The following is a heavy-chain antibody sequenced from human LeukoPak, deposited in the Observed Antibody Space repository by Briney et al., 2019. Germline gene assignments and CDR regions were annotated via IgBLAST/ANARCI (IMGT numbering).Heavy chain of an antibody. V-gene: IGHV4-34*01. CDR1: GGSFSGYY. Sequence: KPSETLSLTCAVYGGSFSGYYWSWIRQPPGKGLEWLGEINHSGSTNYNPSLKSRVTISVDTSKNQFSLKLSSVTAADTAVYYCVIGLGYWGQGTLVTVSS. CDR3: VIGLGY. D-gene: IGHD3-16*01. J-gene: IGHJ4*02. CDR2: INHSGST.